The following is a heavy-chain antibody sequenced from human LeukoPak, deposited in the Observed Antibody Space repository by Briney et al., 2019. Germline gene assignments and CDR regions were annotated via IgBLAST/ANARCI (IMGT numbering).Heavy chain of an antibody. CDR2: TRNKPRSYTT. Sequence: PGGALRLSCAASGFTFSDHYMDWVRQAPAKGLEWVGRTRNKPRSYTTEYPGSEKGRFTISREDSQNSLYLQMNSLKTEDTAVYYCARGALWLGDNYNYFMDVWGQGTTVTVSS. V-gene: IGHV3-72*01. D-gene: IGHD3-10*01. CDR3: ARGALWLGDNYNYFMDV. CDR1: GFTFSDHY. J-gene: IGHJ6*02.